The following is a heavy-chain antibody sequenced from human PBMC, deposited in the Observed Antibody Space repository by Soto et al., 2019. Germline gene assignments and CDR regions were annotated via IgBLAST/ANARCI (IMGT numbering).Heavy chain of an antibody. V-gene: IGHV3-21*06. CDR1: GFTFTRHS. CDR3: ARESEDLTSNFDY. CDR2: ISSTTNYI. J-gene: IGHJ4*02. Sequence: VSLRLSCAASGFTFTRHSMNWVRQAPGKGLEWVSSISSTTNYIYYGDSMKGRFTISRDNAKNSLYLEMNSLRAEDTAVYYCARESEDLTSNFDYWGQGXLITVYS.